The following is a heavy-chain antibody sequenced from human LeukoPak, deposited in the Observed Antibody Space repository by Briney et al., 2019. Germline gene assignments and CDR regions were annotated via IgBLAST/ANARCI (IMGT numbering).Heavy chain of an antibody. Sequence: GGSLRLSCAASGFTFSSYSMNWVRQAPGKGLEWVSYISSSGRNIYYADSVRGRFTISRDNAKNSLYLQMNSLRDEDTAVYYCARDRGSNSCHDYWGQGTLDTVSS. CDR2: ISSSGRNI. J-gene: IGHJ4*02. CDR3: ARDRGSNSCHDY. V-gene: IGHV3-48*02. D-gene: IGHD2-15*01. CDR1: GFTFSSYS.